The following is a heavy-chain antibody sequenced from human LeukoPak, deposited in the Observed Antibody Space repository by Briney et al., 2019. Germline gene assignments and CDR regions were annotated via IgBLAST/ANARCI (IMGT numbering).Heavy chain of an antibody. D-gene: IGHD3-10*01. CDR3: ARDDPYYGSGSYDG. V-gene: IGHV3-7*01. CDR1: GFTFSSYW. Sequence: PGGSLRLSCAASGFTFSSYWMSWVRQAPGKGLEWVANIEQDGSEKYYVDSVKGRFTISRDNAKNSLYLQMNSLRAEDTAVYYCARDDPYYGSGSYDGWGQGTLVTVSS. J-gene: IGHJ4*02. CDR2: IEQDGSEK.